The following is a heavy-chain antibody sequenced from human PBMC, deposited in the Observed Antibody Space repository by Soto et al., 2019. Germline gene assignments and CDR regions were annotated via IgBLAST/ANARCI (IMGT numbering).Heavy chain of an antibody. CDR1: GLPFSSYG. D-gene: IGHD2-2*01. J-gene: IGHJ4*02. Sequence: GGSLRVSCAAAGLPFSSYGRHWVRQATGKGLEWVAVISYDGSNKYYADSVKGRFTISRDNSKNTLYLQMNSLRAEDTAVYYFARGASSTYFDYWGQGTLVPVSS. V-gene: IGHV3-30-3*01. CDR3: ARGASSTYFDY. CDR2: ISYDGSNK.